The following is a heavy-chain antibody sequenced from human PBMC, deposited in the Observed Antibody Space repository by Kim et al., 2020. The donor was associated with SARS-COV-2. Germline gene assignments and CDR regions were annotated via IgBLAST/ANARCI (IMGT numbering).Heavy chain of an antibody. CDR2: NT. CDR3: ARILRWYLDY. Sequence: NTNYAQKLQGRVTMTTDTSTSTAYMELRSLRSDDTAVYYCARILRWYLDYWGQGTLVTVSS. D-gene: IGHD6-13*01. J-gene: IGHJ4*02. V-gene: IGHV1-18*01.